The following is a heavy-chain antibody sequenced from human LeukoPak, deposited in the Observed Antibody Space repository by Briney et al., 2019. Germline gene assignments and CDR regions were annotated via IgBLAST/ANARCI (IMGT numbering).Heavy chain of an antibody. CDR2: IYYTGRT. V-gene: IGHV4-59*01. Sequence: TTSETLSLTCSVSGGSISSFYWSWIRQPPGKGLEWIGYIYYTGRTNYNPSLTSRVTISVDTSKNQFSLKLSSVTAADTAVYYCAREWGGWLPYWGQGTLVTVSS. CDR1: GGSISSFY. CDR3: AREWGGWLPY. D-gene: IGHD6-19*01. J-gene: IGHJ4*02.